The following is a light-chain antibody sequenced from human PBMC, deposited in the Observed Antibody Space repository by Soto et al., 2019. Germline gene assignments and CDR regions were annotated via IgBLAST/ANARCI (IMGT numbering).Light chain of an antibody. CDR3: QQYSSSSYT. J-gene: IGKJ2*01. V-gene: IGKV3-20*01. Sequence: IVLTQSPGTLSLSPGERATLSCRASQSISTNFLAWYQHKPGQAPRLLIFGASRRAPGIPDRFSGSGSGKDFTLSISGLEPEDFAVYYCQQYSSSSYTFGQGTKLDIK. CDR2: GAS. CDR1: QSISTNF.